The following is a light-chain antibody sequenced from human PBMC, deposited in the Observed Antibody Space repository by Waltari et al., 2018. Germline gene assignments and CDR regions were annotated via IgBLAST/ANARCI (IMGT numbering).Light chain of an antibody. Sequence: DIQMTQSPSSLSASVGDRVSITCQASQDIGDYLNWYQQKPGRAPNLLIHDASNLETGVPSRFSGSGSGTDFTFTINSLQPEDIATYYCQQYDKLPSTFVQGTRLEIE. CDR2: DAS. V-gene: IGKV1-33*01. J-gene: IGKJ5*01. CDR1: QDIGDY. CDR3: QQYDKLPST.